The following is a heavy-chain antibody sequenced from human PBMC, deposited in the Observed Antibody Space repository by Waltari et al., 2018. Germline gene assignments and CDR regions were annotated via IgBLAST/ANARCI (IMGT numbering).Heavy chain of an antibody. CDR1: GFTFGDYW. D-gene: IGHD5-18*01. Sequence: EVQLVESGGGLVQPGGSLRLSCAASGFTFGDYWMPWARQPPGKGLEWVSRINIDGGYISYTDSVKGRFTISRDNAKNTLFLQLNSLRAEDTAVYYCARKGGRGYPYGPFYYDHWGQGTLVTVSP. J-gene: IGHJ4*02. CDR2: INIDGGYI. CDR3: ARKGGRGYPYGPFYYDH. V-gene: IGHV3-74*01.